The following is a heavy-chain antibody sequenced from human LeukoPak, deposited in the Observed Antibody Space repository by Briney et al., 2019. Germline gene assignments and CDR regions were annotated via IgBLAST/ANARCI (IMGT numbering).Heavy chain of an antibody. V-gene: IGHV3-7*05. Sequence: GGSLRLSCAASGFTFTTYGMTWVRQATGKGLEGVANINQDGSEKDYVDSVKGRFTISRDNAENSLFLQMSSLRAEDTGVYFCARANWYRLDFWGQGTPVTVSS. J-gene: IGHJ4*02. CDR3: ARANWYRLDF. D-gene: IGHD6-13*01. CDR2: INQDGSEK. CDR1: GFTFTTYG.